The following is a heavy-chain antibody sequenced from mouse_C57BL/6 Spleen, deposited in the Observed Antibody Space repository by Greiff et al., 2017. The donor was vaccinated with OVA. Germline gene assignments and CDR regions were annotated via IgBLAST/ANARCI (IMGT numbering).Heavy chain of an antibody. D-gene: IGHD1-1*01. Sequence: EVQLQQSGPVLVKPGASVKMSCKASGYTFTDYYMNWVKKSHGKSLEWIGVINPYNGGTSYNQKFKGKATLTVDKSSSTAYMELNSLTSEVSAVYYCARPNYGSEYFDVWGTGTTVTVSS. V-gene: IGHV1-19*01. CDR2: INPYNGGT. CDR1: GYTFTDYY. CDR3: ARPNYGSEYFDV. J-gene: IGHJ1*03.